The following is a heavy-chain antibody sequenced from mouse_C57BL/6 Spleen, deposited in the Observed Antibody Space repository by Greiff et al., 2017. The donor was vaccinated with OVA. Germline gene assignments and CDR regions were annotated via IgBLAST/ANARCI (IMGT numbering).Heavy chain of an antibody. Sequence: EVQLVESGGGLVKPGGSLKLSCAASGFTFSDYGMHWVRQAPEKGLEWVAYISSGSSTIYYADTVKGRFTISRDNAKNTLFLQMTSLRSEDTAMYYCARTVTTVVGDYYFDYWGQGTTLTVSS. J-gene: IGHJ2*01. D-gene: IGHD1-1*01. CDR2: ISSGSSTI. CDR1: GFTFSDYG. CDR3: ARTVTTVVGDYYFDY. V-gene: IGHV5-17*01.